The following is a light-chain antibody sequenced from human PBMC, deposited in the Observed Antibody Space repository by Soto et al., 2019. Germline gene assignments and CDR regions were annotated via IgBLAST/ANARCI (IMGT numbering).Light chain of an antibody. V-gene: IGLV2-14*01. Sequence: QSALTQPASVSGSPGQSITISCTGTSSDVGGYNYVSWYQQHPGKAPKLMIYDVSNRPSGVSNRFSGSKSGNTASLTISGLQAEDEADYYCSSYTRSSTPVVGTGTKLTVL. J-gene: IGLJ1*01. CDR3: SSYTRSSTPV. CDR1: SSDVGGYNY. CDR2: DVS.